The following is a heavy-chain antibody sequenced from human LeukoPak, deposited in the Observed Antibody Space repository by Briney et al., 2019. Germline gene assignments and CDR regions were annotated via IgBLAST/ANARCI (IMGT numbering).Heavy chain of an antibody. CDR2: IIPIFGIA. CDR3: ARDLQLLLDY. V-gene: IGHV1-69*04. D-gene: IGHD5-24*01. CDR1: GGTFSSYA. J-gene: IGHJ4*02. Sequence: ASVKVSCKASGGTFSSYAISWVRQAPGEGLEWMGRIIPIFGIANYAQKFQGRVTITADKSTSTAYMELSSLRSEDTAVYYCARDLQLLLDYWGQGTLVTVSS.